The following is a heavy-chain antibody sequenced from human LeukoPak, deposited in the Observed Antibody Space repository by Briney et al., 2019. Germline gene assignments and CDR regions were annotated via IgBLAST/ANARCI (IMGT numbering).Heavy chain of an antibody. CDR3: ATSYDSSGYYPTYYFDY. V-gene: IGHV3-21*01. CDR2: ISSSSSYI. Sequence: GGSLRLSCAASGFTFSSYSMNWVRQAPGKGLEWVSSISSSSSYIYYADSVKGRFTISRDNAKNSLYLQMNSLRAEDTAVYYCATSYDSSGYYPTYYFDYWGQGTLVTVSP. CDR1: GFTFSSYS. D-gene: IGHD3-22*01. J-gene: IGHJ4*02.